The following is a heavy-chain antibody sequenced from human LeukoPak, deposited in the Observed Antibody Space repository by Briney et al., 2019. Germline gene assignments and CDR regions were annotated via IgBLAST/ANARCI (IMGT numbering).Heavy chain of an antibody. V-gene: IGHV3-9*01. D-gene: IGHD3-22*01. CDR3: AKDTRYYYDSSGYLDAFDI. Sequence: TGGSLRLSCAASGFTFSSYSMNWVRQAPGKGLEWVSGISWNSGSIGYADSVKGRFTISRDNAKNSLYLQMNSLRAEDTALYYCAKDTRYYYDSSGYLDAFDIWGQETMVTVSS. CDR2: ISWNSGSI. CDR1: GFTFSSYS. J-gene: IGHJ3*02.